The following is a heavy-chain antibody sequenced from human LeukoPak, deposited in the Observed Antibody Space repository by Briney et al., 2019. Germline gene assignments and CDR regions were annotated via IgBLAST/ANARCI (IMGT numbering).Heavy chain of an antibody. J-gene: IGHJ4*02. Sequence: GGSLRLSCVASGFSFSDSVIHWVRQAPGKGLEWVAVISHDVKTTYYADSAKGRFTISRDNSKNTLYLQMNSLRAEDTAVYYCARAQYSYGEFDYWGQGTLVTVSS. CDR3: ARAQYSYGEFDY. V-gene: IGHV3-30*04. CDR1: GFSFSDSV. CDR2: ISHDVKTT. D-gene: IGHD5-18*01.